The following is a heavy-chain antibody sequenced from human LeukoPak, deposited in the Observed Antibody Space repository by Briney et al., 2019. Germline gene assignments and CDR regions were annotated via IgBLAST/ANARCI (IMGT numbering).Heavy chain of an antibody. CDR2: IRSKINSYAT. CDR1: GFTFSGST. Sequence: GGSLRLSCAASGFTFSGSTMHWVRQASGKGLELVGRIRSKINSYATAYAASVKGRFTISRDNAKNTLYLQMNSRRAEDTAVYYCAKRRQYCSGGSCPKGTAFDYWGQGTLVTVSS. CDR3: AKRRQYCSGGSCPKGTAFDY. D-gene: IGHD2-15*01. V-gene: IGHV3-73*01. J-gene: IGHJ4*02.